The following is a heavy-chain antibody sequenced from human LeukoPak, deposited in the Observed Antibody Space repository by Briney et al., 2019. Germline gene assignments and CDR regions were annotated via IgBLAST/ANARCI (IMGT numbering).Heavy chain of an antibody. D-gene: IGHD6-13*01. J-gene: IGHJ5*02. CDR2: IHYSGST. CDR1: GGSISSNTYY. V-gene: IGHV4-39*07. CDR3: ARVVIIAAGFLLANWFDP. Sequence: PSETLSLTCTVSGGSISSNTYYWGWIRRPPGKGLEWIGNIHYSGSTYYNPSLKSRVTISVDTSKNQFSLKLSSVTAADTAVYYCARVVIIAAGFLLANWFDPWGQGTLVTVSS.